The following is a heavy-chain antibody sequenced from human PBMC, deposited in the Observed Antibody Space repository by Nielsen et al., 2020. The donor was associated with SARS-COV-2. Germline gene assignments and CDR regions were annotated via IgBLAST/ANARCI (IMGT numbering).Heavy chain of an antibody. CDR3: AKMSPPGIAVGTAEYFQH. V-gene: IGHV3-23*01. D-gene: IGHD6-19*01. Sequence: GESLKISCTASGFIFSSYAMSWVRQAPGKGLEWVSTISGSVGRTYYADSVKGRFTISRDKSKNTLYVLMNSLRAEDTAVYYCAKMSPPGIAVGTAEYFQHWGQGTLVTVSS. J-gene: IGHJ1*01. CDR2: ISGSVGRT. CDR1: GFIFSSYA.